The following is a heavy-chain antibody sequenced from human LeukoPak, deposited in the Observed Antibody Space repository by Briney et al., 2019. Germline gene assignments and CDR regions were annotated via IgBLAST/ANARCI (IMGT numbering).Heavy chain of an antibody. CDR2: ISGSGGST. V-gene: IGHV3-23*01. CDR3: AKDPALSTSPPDY. CDR1: GFTFSSYA. J-gene: IGHJ4*02. D-gene: IGHD2-2*01. Sequence: GGSLRLSCAASGFTFSSYAMSWVRQAPGKGLEWFSAISGSGGSTYYADSVKGRFTISRDNSKNTLYLQMNSLGAEDTAVYYCAKDPALSTSPPDYWGQGTLVTVSS.